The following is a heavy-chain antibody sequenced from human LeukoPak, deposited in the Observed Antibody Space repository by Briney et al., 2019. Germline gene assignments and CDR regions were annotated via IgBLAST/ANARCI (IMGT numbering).Heavy chain of an antibody. CDR2: IYHSGNT. CDR1: GYSISRDYY. V-gene: IGHV4-38-2*01. CDR3: ARLPYCSSTRCYDYYYMDV. J-gene: IGHJ6*03. D-gene: IGHD2-2*01. Sequence: SETLSLTCAVSGYSISRDYYWGWIRQPPGKGLEWIGSIYHSGNTYYNPSLKSRVTISVDTSKNQFSLKLSSVTAADTAVYYCARLPYCSSTRCYDYYYMDVWGKGTTVTVSS.